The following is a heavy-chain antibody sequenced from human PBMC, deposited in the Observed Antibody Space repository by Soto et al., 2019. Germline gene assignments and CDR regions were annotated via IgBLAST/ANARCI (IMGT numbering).Heavy chain of an antibody. CDR1: GFTFRTYW. CDR3: ERDGDNWNDFYY. V-gene: IGHV3-7*01. CDR2: IKEDGSKK. Sequence: EVQLVESGGGLVQPGGSLRLSCAASGFTFRTYWMNWVRQAPGKGLEWVANIKEDGSKKNFVDSVKGRFTISRDNAKNLLYRQMNSLRTEDTAVYYCERDGDNWNDFYYWGQGTLVTVPS. D-gene: IGHD1-20*01. J-gene: IGHJ4*02.